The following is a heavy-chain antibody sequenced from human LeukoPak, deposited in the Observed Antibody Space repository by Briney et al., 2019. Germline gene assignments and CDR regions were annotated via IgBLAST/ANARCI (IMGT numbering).Heavy chain of an antibody. J-gene: IGHJ4*02. CDR3: AKAGGAIAAAGTGVSRGGNYFDY. D-gene: IGHD6-13*01. V-gene: IGHV3-30*18. CDR1: GFTFSSYG. Sequence: PGGSLRLSCAASGFTFSSYGMHWVRQAPGKGLEWVAVISYDGSNKYYADSVKGRFTISRDNSKNTLYLQMNSLRAEDTAVYYCAKAGGAIAAAGTGVSRGGNYFDYWGKGTLVTAS. CDR2: ISYDGSNK.